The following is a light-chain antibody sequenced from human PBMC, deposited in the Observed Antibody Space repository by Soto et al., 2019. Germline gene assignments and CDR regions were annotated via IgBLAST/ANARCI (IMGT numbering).Light chain of an antibody. J-gene: IGLJ3*02. V-gene: IGLV1-40*01. CDR2: GNN. CDR1: SSNIGAGYD. Sequence: QSVLTQPPSVSGAPGQRVTISCTGNSSNIGAGYDVHWYQQLPGTAPKLLISGNNNRPSGVPDRFSGSKSGTSASLAITGLQAEDEADYYCQSYDSSLSAWVFGGGTQLTVL. CDR3: QSYDSSLSAWV.